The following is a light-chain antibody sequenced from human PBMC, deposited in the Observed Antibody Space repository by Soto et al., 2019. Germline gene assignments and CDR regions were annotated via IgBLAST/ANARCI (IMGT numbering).Light chain of an antibody. V-gene: IGLV2-11*01. CDR3: SSYAGTNRV. CDR2: DVS. Sequence: QSVLTQPRSVSGSPGQSVTISCTGTSSDVGGYNYVSWYQQHPGKAPKLMIYDVSKRPSGVPDRFSGSKSGNTASLTVSGLQAEDEAEYYCSSYAGTNRVFGTGTKVTVL. CDR1: SSDVGGYNY. J-gene: IGLJ1*01.